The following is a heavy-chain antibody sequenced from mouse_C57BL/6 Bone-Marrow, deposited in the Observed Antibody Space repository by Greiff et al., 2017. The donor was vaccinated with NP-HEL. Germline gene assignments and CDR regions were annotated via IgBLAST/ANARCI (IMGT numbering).Heavy chain of an antibody. J-gene: IGHJ3*01. D-gene: IGHD1-1*01. CDR3: ARPYYYASWFAY. CDR2: ISNGGGST. Sequence: EVKVVESGGGLVQPGGSLKLSCAASGFTFSDYYMYWVRQTPEKRLEWVAYISNGGGSTYYPDTVKGRFTISRDNAKNTLYLQMSRLKSEDTAMYYCARPYYYASWFAYWGQGTLVTVSA. CDR1: GFTFSDYY. V-gene: IGHV5-12*01.